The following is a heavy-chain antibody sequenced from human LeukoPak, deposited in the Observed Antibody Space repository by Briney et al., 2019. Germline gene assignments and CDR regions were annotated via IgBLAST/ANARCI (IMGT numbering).Heavy chain of an antibody. Sequence: SETLSLTCTVSGGSITSVDYYWSWIRQPPGKGLEWIGYIYYSGGTNYNPSFKSRLTISIATSKHQFSLKLSSVTAADTAVYYGASRRDSSGYYYAVRNDAFDIWGPGTMVTVSS. D-gene: IGHD3-22*01. V-gene: IGHV4-30-4*01. CDR2: IYYSGGT. J-gene: IGHJ3*02. CDR3: ASRRDSSGYYYAVRNDAFDI. CDR1: GGSITSVDYY.